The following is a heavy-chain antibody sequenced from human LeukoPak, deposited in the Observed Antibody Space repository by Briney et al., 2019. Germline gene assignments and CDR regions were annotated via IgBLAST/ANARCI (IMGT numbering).Heavy chain of an antibody. V-gene: IGHV1-46*01. CDR1: GYTFTSYY. D-gene: IGHD6-13*01. CDR2: INPSGGST. Sequence: GASVKVSCKASGYTFTSYYMHWVRQAPGQGLEWMGIINPSGGSTSYAQKFQGRVTITADESTSTAYMELSSLRSEDTAVYYCASCLIAAAGTSYYYGMDVWGQGTTVTVSS. J-gene: IGHJ6*02. CDR3: ASCLIAAAGTSYYYGMDV.